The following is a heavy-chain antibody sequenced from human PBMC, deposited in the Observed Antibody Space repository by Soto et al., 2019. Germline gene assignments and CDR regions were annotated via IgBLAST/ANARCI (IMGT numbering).Heavy chain of an antibody. CDR1: CYTFTSYC. D-gene: IGHD3-22*01. CDR2: IIAYNGNT. CDR3: ARDWTYYDSSGHYSDAIDL. J-gene: IGHJ4*03. Sequence: ASLKVSCNASCYTFTSYCFSCWRQPPAQEREEMGWIIAYNGNTNYAQKLHRRVTMTTDTTTSTAYMELRRLRSDDTAAYYCARDWTYYDSSGHYSDAIDLWGHGTLVTVSS. V-gene: IGHV1-18*01.